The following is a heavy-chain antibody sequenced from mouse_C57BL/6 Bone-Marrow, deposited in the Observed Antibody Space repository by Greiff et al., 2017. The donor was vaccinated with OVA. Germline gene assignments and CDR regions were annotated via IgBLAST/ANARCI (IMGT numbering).Heavy chain of an antibody. V-gene: IGHV1-82*01. CDR3: ARRVGLAY. J-gene: IGHJ3*01. Sequence: QVQLQQSGPELVKPGASVKISCKASGYAFSSSWMNWVKQRPGKGLEWIGRSYPGDGDTNYNGKFKGKATLTADKSSSTAYMQLSSLTSEDSAVYFCARRVGLAYWGQGTLVTVSA. CDR2: SYPGDGDT. CDR1: GYAFSSSW. D-gene: IGHD4-1*01.